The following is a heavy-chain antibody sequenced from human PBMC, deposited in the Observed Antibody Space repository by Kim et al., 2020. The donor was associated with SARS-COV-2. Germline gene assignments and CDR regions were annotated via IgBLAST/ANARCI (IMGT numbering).Heavy chain of an antibody. J-gene: IGHJ4*01. CDR2: INHSGST. D-gene: IGHD3-22*01. CDR3: ARGKVSGYYYVVMILFDY. V-gene: IGHV4-34*01. CDR1: GGSFSGYY. Sequence: SETLSLICAVYGGSFSGYYWSWIRQPPGKGLEWIGEINHSGSTNYNPSLKSRVTISVDTSKNQFSLKLSSVTAADTAVYYCARGKVSGYYYVVMILFDY.